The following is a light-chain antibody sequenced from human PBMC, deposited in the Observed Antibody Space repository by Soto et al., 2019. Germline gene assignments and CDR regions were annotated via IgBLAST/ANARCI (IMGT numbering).Light chain of an antibody. CDR2: GAS. Sequence: EVVMTQSPATLSVSPGERATLSCRASQSVTTNMAWYQQKPGQAPRLLIYGASTRATGIPARFSGSGSGTDFTLTISSLQSEDFAVYYCQQHNNWPSTFGQGTTVDIK. CDR3: QQHNNWPST. CDR1: QSVTTN. J-gene: IGKJ1*01. V-gene: IGKV3-15*01.